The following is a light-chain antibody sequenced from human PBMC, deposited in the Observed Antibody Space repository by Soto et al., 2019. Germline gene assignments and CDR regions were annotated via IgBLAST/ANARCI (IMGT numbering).Light chain of an antibody. CDR2: TAS. J-gene: IGKJ4*01. Sequence: ETVMTQSPASLSASPGDEATLSCRASQSVGRNVAWYRQKVGQAPRLLIYTASTRATGIPVRFSGCGSGTEFALTISGLQSDDFATYYCLQNNEWPLTFGGGTKVEIK. CDR3: LQNNEWPLT. V-gene: IGKV3D-15*01. CDR1: QSVGRN.